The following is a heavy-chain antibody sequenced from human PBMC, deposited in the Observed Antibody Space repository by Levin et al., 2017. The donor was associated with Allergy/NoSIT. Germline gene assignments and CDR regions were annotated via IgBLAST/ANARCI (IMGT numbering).Heavy chain of an antibody. J-gene: IGHJ4*02. D-gene: IGHD2-2*01. Sequence: GESLKISCTASEFTFSRYAMSWVRQAPGKGLEWVSVIGGSDGTTFYTDSVKGRFTISRDNSKNTLYLQMNSLRAEDTAVYYCAKDSYCSRTACYAGSDYRGQGTLVTVSS. CDR3: AKDSYCSRTACYAGSDY. CDR2: IGGSDGTT. CDR1: EFTFSRYA. V-gene: IGHV3-23*01.